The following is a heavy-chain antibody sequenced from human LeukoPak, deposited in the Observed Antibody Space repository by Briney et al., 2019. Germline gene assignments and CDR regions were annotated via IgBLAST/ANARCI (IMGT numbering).Heavy chain of an antibody. CDR1: GGSISNYY. Sequence: PSETLSLTCTVSGGSISNYYWSWIRQPPGKGLEWIGYIYYSGSTYSNPSLKSRVTISVDTSKNQFSLNLSSVTAADTAVYYCARLFSSSPPFSPWGQGTLVTVSS. V-gene: IGHV4-59*08. CDR2: IYYSGST. CDR3: ARLFSSSPPFSP. J-gene: IGHJ5*02. D-gene: IGHD6-19*01.